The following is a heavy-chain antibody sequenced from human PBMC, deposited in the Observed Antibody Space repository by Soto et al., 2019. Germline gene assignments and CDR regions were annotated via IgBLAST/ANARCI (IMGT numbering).Heavy chain of an antibody. CDR2: IGTAGDT. J-gene: IGHJ6*02. CDR3: ARSPPGGYHYYYGMDV. V-gene: IGHV3-13*04. CDR1: GFTFIHYV. D-gene: IGHD3-22*01. Sequence: SLRLYCAASGFTFIHYVMQWVRQATGKGLEWVSAIGTAGDTYYPGSVKGRFTISRENAKNSLYLQMNSLRAGDTAVYYCARSPPGGYHYYYGMDVWGQGTTVTVSS.